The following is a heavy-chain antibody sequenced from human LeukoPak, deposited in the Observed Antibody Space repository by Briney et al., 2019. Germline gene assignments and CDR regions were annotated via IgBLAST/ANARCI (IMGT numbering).Heavy chain of an antibody. J-gene: IGHJ4*02. CDR1: GGSISSSSSY. Sequence: SETLSLTCTVSGGSISSSSSYWGWIRQPPGKGLEWIGTTYNSWRSYYNPSLKSRVTISGDTSKNQFSLKVTSVTAADAAVYYCARFSGYTYGYDYWVQVTLVTVSS. CDR2: TYNSWRS. V-gene: IGHV4-39*01. CDR3: ARFSGYTYGYDY. D-gene: IGHD5-18*01.